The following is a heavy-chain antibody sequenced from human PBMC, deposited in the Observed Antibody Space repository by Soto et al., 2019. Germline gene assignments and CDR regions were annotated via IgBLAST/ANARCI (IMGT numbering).Heavy chain of an antibody. J-gene: IGHJ5*02. CDR3: ARAVDRAISDIWFDP. D-gene: IGHD5-18*01. Sequence: SGPTLVNPTETLTLTCTVSGFSLSNAGMGVSWIRQPPGKALEWLAHIFSSDEKSYRTSLETRLTVSKDTSKSQVVLTLTNMDPLDTATYYCARAVDRAISDIWFDPWGQGTQVTVSS. V-gene: IGHV2-26*01. CDR2: IFSSDEK. CDR1: GFSLSNAGMG.